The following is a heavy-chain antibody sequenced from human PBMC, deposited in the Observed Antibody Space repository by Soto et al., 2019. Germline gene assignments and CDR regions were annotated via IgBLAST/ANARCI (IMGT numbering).Heavy chain of an antibody. D-gene: IGHD5-12*01. J-gene: IGHJ4*03. V-gene: IGHV3-7*05. Sequence: GGSLRLSCSASGFIFSDYAMHWVRQVPGKGLEWVANIKQDGSEIYYADSVRDRFTISRDNAKNSLFLQMNNLRAADTAIYYCARDWLNCYFDNWGQGALVTVSS. CDR2: IKQDGSEI. CDR1: GFIFSDYA. CDR3: ARDWLNCYFDN.